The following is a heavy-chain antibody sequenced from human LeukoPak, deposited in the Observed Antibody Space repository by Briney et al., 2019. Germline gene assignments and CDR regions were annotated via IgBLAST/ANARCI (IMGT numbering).Heavy chain of an antibody. CDR3: ASLEYGSGSSNSYYYYDGMGI. J-gene: IGHJ6*02. CDR1: GYSFTAYY. CDR2: INPTRGGT. D-gene: IGHD3-10*01. V-gene: IGHV1-2*02. Sequence: EASVKVSCKASGYSFTAYYIHWVRQAPGQGLEWMGRINPTRGGTKYAQKFLGRVTMSRDTSISTSYMELGSLRPDDTAVYYCASLEYGSGSSNSYYYYDGMGIWGQGTTVTVSS.